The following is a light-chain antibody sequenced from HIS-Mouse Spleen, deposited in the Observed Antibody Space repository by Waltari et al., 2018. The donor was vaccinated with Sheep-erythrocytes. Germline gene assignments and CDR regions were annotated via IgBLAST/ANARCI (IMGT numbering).Light chain of an antibody. J-gene: IGKJ2*01. CDR2: KAS. V-gene: IGKV1-5*03. CDR1: QGISSW. Sequence: DIQMTQSPSTLSASLGDRVTITCRASQGISSWLAWYKQKPGKAPKLLSYKASSLESGVPSRFSGSGSGTEFTLTISSLQPDDFATYYCQQYNSYPYTFGQGTKLEIK. CDR3: QQYNSYPYT.